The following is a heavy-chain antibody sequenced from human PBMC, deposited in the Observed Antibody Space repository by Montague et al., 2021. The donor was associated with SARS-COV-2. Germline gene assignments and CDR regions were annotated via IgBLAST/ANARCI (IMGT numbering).Heavy chain of an antibody. Sequence: SETLSLTCTVSGGSISSSSYHWGWIRQPPGKGLEWIGSLYYTGSTYYNPSLKSRVTIFVDTSKDQFSLKLSSVTAADTAVYYCARDSSSWYYWFDPWGQGTLVTVSS. V-gene: IGHV4-39*01. CDR2: LYYTGST. J-gene: IGHJ5*02. CDR3: ARDSSSWYYWFDP. CDR1: GGSISSSSYH. D-gene: IGHD6-13*01.